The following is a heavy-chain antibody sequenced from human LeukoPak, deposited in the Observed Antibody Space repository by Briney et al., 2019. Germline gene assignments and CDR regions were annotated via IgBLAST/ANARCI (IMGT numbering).Heavy chain of an antibody. CDR3: ARAYGSRFLEWLPNDY. CDR1: GYTFTGYY. J-gene: IGHJ4*02. Sequence: GASVKVSCKASGYTFTGYYMHWVRQAPGQGLEWMGWINPNSGGTNYAQKFQGRVTMTRDTSISTAYMELYRLRSDDTAMYFCARAYGSRFLEWLPNDYWGQGTLVTVSS. CDR2: INPNSGGT. D-gene: IGHD3-3*01. V-gene: IGHV1-2*02.